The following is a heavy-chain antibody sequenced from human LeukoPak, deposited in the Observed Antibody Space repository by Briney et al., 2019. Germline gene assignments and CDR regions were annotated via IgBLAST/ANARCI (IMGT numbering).Heavy chain of an antibody. D-gene: IGHD2-15*01. CDR3: ARRLVDSGASQVSDD. V-gene: IGHV4-34*01. Sequence: SETLSLTCAVYSGTFSGYYWSWIRQPPGKGLEWIGEINDSGSVNCNPSLKNRVTLSVDTSKNQFSLRLSSVAAADTAVYYCARRLVDSGASQVSDDWGQGTLVTVSS. J-gene: IGHJ4*02. CDR2: INDSGSV. CDR1: SGTFSGYY.